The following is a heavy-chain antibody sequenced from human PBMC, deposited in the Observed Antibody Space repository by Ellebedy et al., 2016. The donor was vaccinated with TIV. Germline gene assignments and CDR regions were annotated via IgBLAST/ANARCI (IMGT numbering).Heavy chain of an antibody. J-gene: IGHJ6*02. CDR2: ISYDGSNK. CDR1: GFTFSSYG. D-gene: IGHD1-7*01. V-gene: IGHV3-30*18. Sequence: GGSLRLXXAASGFTFSSYGMHWVRQAPGKGLEWVAVISYDGSNKYYADSVKGRFTISRDNSKNTLYLQMNSLRAEDTAVYYCAKAYNWNWSGRHYYYGMDVWGQGTTVTVSS. CDR3: AKAYNWNWSGRHYYYGMDV.